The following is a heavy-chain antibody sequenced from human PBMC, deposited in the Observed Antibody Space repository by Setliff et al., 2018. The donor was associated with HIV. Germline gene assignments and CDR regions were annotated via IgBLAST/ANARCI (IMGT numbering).Heavy chain of an antibody. V-gene: IGHV1-18*01. J-gene: IGHJ1*01. Sequence: ASVKVSCKASGYTFTSYGISWVRQAPGQGLEWMGWISVYNGNTNYAQKFQGRVTITADESTSTAYMELRSLRSEDTAVYYCAMIVGATDAHFQHWGQGTLVTVSS. CDR3: AMIVGATDAHFQH. CDR1: GYTFTSYG. CDR2: ISVYNGNT. D-gene: IGHD1-26*01.